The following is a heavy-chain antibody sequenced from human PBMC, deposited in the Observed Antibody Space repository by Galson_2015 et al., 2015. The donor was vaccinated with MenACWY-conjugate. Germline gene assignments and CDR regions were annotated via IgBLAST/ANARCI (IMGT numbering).Heavy chain of an antibody. V-gene: IGHV3-21*01. CDR3: ARGANIYFYMMDV. CDR2: ITGTSTYI. D-gene: IGHD2/OR15-2a*01. CDR1: GFTFDNYA. Sequence: SLRLSCAASGFTFDNYAMNWVRQAPGKGLEWVSSITGTSTYIHYADSVKGRFTISRDNAQKSVYLQMNSLRAEDTAVYFCARGANIYFYMMDVWGKGTTVTVSS. J-gene: IGHJ6*04.